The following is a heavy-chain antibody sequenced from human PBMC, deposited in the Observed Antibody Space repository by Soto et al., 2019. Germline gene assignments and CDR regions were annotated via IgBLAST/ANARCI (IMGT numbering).Heavy chain of an antibody. CDR3: ATDLNWNYPYSFDY. J-gene: IGHJ4*02. D-gene: IGHD1-7*01. Sequence: GASVKVSCKVSGYTLTELSMHWVRQAPGKGLEWMGGFDPEDGETIYAQKFQGRVTMTEDTSTDTAYMELSSLRSEDTAVYYCATDLNWNYPYSFDYWGQGTLVTVSS. CDR2: FDPEDGET. CDR1: GYTLTELS. V-gene: IGHV1-24*01.